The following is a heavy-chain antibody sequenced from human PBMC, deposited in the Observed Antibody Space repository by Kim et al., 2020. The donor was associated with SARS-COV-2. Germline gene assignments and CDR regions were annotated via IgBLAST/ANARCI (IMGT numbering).Heavy chain of an antibody. D-gene: IGHD3-22*01. Sequence: ASVKVSCKASGYTFTSYAMHWVRQAPGQRLEWMGWINAGNGNTKYSQKFQGRVTITRDTSASTAYMELSSLRSEDTAVYYCARERYLDYYDSILFDYWGQGTLVTVSS. CDR1: GYTFTSYA. V-gene: IGHV1-3*01. J-gene: IGHJ4*02. CDR2: INAGNGNT. CDR3: ARERYLDYYDSILFDY.